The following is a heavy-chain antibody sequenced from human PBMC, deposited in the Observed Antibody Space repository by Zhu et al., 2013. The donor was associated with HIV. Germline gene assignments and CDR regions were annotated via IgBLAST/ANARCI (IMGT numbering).Heavy chain of an antibody. D-gene: IGHD1-1*01. Sequence: QVQLQESGPGLVKPSETLSLTCTVSGGSISSYYWNWIRQPPGKGLEWIGYIYYSGSTNYNPSLKSRVTISVDTSKNQFSLKVSSVTAADTAVYYCARSWGWNGPPDYWGQGTLVTVSS. CDR1: GGSISSYY. J-gene: IGHJ4*02. V-gene: IGHV4-59*01. CDR3: ARSWGWNGPPDY. CDR2: IYYSGST.